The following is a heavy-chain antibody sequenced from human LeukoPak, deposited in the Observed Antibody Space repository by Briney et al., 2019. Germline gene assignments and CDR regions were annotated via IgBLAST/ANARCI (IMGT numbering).Heavy chain of an antibody. CDR3: ARDGGITISRAFDI. CDR1: GASISSSY. V-gene: IGHV4-59*12. J-gene: IGHJ3*02. Sequence: SETLSLTCTVSGASISSSYWNWIRQPPGKGLEWIGYIYYSGSTNYNPSLKSRVTISVDTSKNQFSLKLSSVTAADTGVYYCARDGGITISRAFDIWGQGTMVTVSS. CDR2: IYYSGST. D-gene: IGHD3-9*01.